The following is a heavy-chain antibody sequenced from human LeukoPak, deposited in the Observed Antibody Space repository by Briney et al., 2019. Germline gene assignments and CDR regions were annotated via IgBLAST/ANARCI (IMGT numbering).Heavy chain of an antibody. D-gene: IGHD3-16*01. CDR2: FWHDGSKK. J-gene: IGHJ4*02. CDR3: AGDTPPGGDYYFEY. Sequence: GGSLRLSCAASGFSFSTYGMHWVRQAPGKGLEWLALFWHDGSKKYYADSVKGQFTISKDNSKNTLYLQLNDLRAEGTGFYYGAGDTPPGGDYYFEYWGQGTLVTVSS. V-gene: IGHV3-33*01. CDR1: GFSFSTYG.